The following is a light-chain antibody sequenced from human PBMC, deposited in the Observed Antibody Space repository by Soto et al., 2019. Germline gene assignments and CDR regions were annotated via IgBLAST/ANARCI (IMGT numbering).Light chain of an antibody. CDR1: QGINSY. J-gene: IGKJ1*01. CDR2: AAS. Sequence: IPLTQSPSSLSASVGDRVTITCRASQGINSYLAWYQQEPGKAPKLLIYAASTLRSGVPSRFSGSGSGTDFTLTISSLQPEDFATYYCQQLNSYPRTFGQGTKVEIK. V-gene: IGKV1-9*01. CDR3: QQLNSYPRT.